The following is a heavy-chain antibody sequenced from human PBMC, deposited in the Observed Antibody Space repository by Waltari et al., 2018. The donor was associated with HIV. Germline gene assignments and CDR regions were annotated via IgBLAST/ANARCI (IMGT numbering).Heavy chain of an antibody. V-gene: IGHV3-30*03. CDR1: GFTFRNYG. CDR2: ISFDGRNQ. Sequence: QVQLVESGGGVVQPGRSLRLSCAASGFTFRNYGMHWVRQAPGKGLEWVAVISFDGRNQYYADSVRGRFTISRDNSKKKVFLQMNSLRLDDSALYYCATGQQVWETWSQLDYWGQGTLVIVSS. D-gene: IGHD1-1*01. J-gene: IGHJ4*02. CDR3: ATGQQVWETWSQLDY.